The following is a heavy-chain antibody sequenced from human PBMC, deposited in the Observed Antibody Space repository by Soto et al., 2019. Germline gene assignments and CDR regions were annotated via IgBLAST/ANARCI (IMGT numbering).Heavy chain of an antibody. J-gene: IGHJ5*02. Sequence: GASVKVSCKASGYTFTSYGIHWVRQAPGQGLEWMGWINPNSGGTNYAQKFQGRVTMTRDTSISTAYMELSRLRSDDTAVYYCARGSSTLRFLEVGWFDPWGQGTLVTVSS. CDR1: GYTFTSYG. V-gene: IGHV1-2*02. CDR2: INPNSGGT. CDR3: ARGSSTLRFLEVGWFDP. D-gene: IGHD3-3*01.